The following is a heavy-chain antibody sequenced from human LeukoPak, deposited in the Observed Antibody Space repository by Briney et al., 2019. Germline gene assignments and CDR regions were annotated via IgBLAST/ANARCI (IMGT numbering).Heavy chain of an antibody. Sequence: SETLSLTCTVSRGSITSSYWSWIRQPPGKGLEWIGYIYYSGGTNYNPSLKSRVTISVDTSKNRFSLKLGSVTAADTAVYYCARAGTNDYGDLAGWFDPWGQGTLVIVSS. CDR3: ARAGTNDYGDLAGWFDP. D-gene: IGHD4-17*01. V-gene: IGHV4-59*01. CDR2: IYYSGGT. J-gene: IGHJ5*02. CDR1: RGSITSSY.